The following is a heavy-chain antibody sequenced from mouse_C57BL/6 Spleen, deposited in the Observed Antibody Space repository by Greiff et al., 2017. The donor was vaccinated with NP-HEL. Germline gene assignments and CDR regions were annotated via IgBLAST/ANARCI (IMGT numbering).Heavy chain of an antibody. J-gene: IGHJ4*01. D-gene: IGHD1-1*01. CDR1: GYTFTSYG. Sequence: QVQLQQSGAELARPGASVKLSCKASGYTFTSYGISWVKQRTGQGLEWIGEIYPRSGNTYYNEKFKGKATLTADKSSSTAYMEIRSLTSEDSAVYFCARVYYGSSLYAMDYWGQGTSVTVSS. V-gene: IGHV1-81*01. CDR2: IYPRSGNT. CDR3: ARVYYGSSLYAMDY.